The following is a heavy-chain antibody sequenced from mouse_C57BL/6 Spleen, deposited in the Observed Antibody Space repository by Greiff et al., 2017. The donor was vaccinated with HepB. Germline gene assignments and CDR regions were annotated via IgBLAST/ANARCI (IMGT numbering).Heavy chain of an antibody. CDR3: ARSGGYERFAY. J-gene: IGHJ3*01. Sequence: QVQLQQSGAELARPGASVKLSCKASGYTFTSYGISWVKQRTGQGLEWIGEIYPRSGNTYYNEKFKGKATLTADKSSSTAYMELRSLTSEDSAVYFCARSGGYERFAYWGQGTLVTVSA. CDR2: IYPRSGNT. V-gene: IGHV1-81*01. D-gene: IGHD3-1*01. CDR1: GYTFTSYG.